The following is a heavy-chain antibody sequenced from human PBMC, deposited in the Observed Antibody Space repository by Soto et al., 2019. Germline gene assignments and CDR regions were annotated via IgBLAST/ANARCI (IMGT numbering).Heavy chain of an antibody. D-gene: IGHD2-15*01. J-gene: IGHJ5*02. CDR2: INPNSGGT. CDR1: GYTFTGYY. Sequence: ASVKVSCKASGYTFTGYYMHWVRQAPGQGLEWMGWINPNSGGTNYAQKFQGRVTMTRDTSISTAYMELSRLRSDDTAVYYCARDLGSQPVVVVAANTLYNWFDPWGQGTLVTVSS. CDR3: ARDLGSQPVVVVAANTLYNWFDP. V-gene: IGHV1-2*02.